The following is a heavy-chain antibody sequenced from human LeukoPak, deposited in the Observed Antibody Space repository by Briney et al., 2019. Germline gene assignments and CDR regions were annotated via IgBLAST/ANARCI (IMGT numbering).Heavy chain of an antibody. J-gene: IGHJ4*02. CDR2: FDPEDGET. D-gene: IGHD3-3*01. CDR1: GYTFTSYS. V-gene: IGHV1-24*01. CDR3: ATRLALEWSSPGDY. Sequence: ASVKVSCKASGYTFTSYSINWVRQAPGQGLEWMGGFDPEDGETIYAQKFQGRVTMTEDTSTDTAYMELSSLRSEDTAVYYCATRLALEWSSPGDYWGQGTLVTVSS.